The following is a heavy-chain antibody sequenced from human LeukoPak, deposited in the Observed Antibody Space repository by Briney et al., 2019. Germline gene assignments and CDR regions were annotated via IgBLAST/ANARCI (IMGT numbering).Heavy chain of an antibody. Sequence: SQTISLTCAIYGDSVSSNSAAWDWIRQSPSRGLEWLGRTYYRSKWYNDYAVSVKSRITINPDTSKNQFSLQLNSVTPEDTAVYYCAREAKNWGYNWFDPWGQGTLVTVSS. D-gene: IGHD7-27*01. J-gene: IGHJ5*02. V-gene: IGHV6-1*01. CDR2: TYYRSKWYN. CDR1: GDSVSSNSAA. CDR3: AREAKNWGYNWFDP.